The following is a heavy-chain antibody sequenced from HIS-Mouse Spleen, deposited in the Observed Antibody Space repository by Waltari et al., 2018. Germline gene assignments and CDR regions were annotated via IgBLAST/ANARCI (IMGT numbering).Heavy chain of an antibody. CDR2: INPNSGGT. CDR1: GYPFTGYY. V-gene: IGHV1-2*02. J-gene: IGHJ3*02. CDR3: ARGGNWDDAFDI. Sequence: QVQLVQSGAEVKKPGASVKVSCQASGYPFTGYYMHWVRRAPGQGREWMGWINPNSGGTNNAQKFQGRVTMTRDTSISTAYMELSRLRSDDTAVYYCARGGNWDDAFDIWGQGTMVTVSS. D-gene: IGHD7-27*01.